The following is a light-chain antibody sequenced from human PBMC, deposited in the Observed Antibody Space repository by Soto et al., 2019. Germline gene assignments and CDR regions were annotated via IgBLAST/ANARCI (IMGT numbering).Light chain of an antibody. Sequence: IMMTQSPATLSVSLGERATLSCRAGQTIYSNIAWYQQRPGQAPRLLIYRASTRATGVPARFSGSGSGTEFTLTISSLQSEDCAIYYCQQYQNLWTLGQGTTGDI. CDR2: RAS. CDR1: QTIYSN. CDR3: QQYQNLWT. V-gene: IGKV3-15*01. J-gene: IGKJ1*01.